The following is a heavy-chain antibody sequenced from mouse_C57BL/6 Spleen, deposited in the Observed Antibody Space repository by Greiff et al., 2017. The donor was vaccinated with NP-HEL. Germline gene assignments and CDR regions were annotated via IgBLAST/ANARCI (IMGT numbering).Heavy chain of an antibody. D-gene: IGHD1-1*01. Sequence: DVMLVESGEGLVKPVGSLKLSCAASGFTFSSYAMSWVRQTPEKRLEWVAYISSGGDYIYYAATVKGRFTIARDNARNTLYLQMSSLKSEDTAMYYCTRDSIYYGSSTGWYFDVWGTGTTVTVSS. V-gene: IGHV5-9-1*02. CDR3: TRDSIYYGSSTGWYFDV. J-gene: IGHJ1*03. CDR2: ISSGGDYI. CDR1: GFTFSSYA.